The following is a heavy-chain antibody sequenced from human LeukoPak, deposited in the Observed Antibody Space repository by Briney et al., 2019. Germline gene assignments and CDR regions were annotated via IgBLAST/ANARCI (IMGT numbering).Heavy chain of an antibody. D-gene: IGHD3-10*01. CDR1: GGSFSGYY. CDR2: INRSGST. V-gene: IGHV4-34*01. CDR3: ARGRGHGSGSYYNPRYWYFDL. Sequence: SETLSLTCAVYGGSFSGYYWSWIRQPPGKGLEWIGEINRSGSTNYNPSLKSRVTISVDTSKNQFSLKLSSVTAADTAVYYCARGRGHGSGSYYNPRYWYFDLWGRGTLVTVSS. J-gene: IGHJ2*01.